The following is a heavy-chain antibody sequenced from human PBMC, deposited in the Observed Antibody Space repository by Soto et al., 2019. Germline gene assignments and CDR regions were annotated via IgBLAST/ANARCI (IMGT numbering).Heavy chain of an antibody. Sequence: GSLRLSCAASGFSFGSYALSWVRQAPGKGLEWVSTISGSDGKTFYADSVKGRFSISRDTSQSTLYLQMNSLRADDTAMYYCARWSYLDYWGQGTRVTVPQ. CDR2: ISGSDGKT. D-gene: IGHD3-3*01. V-gene: IGHV3-23*01. CDR3: ARWSYLDY. J-gene: IGHJ4*02. CDR1: GFSFGSYA.